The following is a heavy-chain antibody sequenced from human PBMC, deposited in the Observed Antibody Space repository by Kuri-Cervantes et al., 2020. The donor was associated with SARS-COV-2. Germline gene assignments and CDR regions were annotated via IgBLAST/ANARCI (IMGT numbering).Heavy chain of an antibody. D-gene: IGHD4-11*01. CDR1: GGSISSYY. CDR2: IYHSGST. CDR3: ARGQHSNYALDY. V-gene: IGHV4-59*12. Sequence: SETLSLTCTVSGGSISSYYWSWIRQPPGKGLEWIGCIYHSGSTNYNPSLKSRVTISVDTSKNQFSLKLGSVTAADTAVYYCARGQHSNYALDYWGQGTLVTVSS. J-gene: IGHJ4*02.